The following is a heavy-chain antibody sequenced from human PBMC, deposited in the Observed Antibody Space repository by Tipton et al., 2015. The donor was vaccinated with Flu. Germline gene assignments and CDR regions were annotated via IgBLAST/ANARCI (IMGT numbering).Heavy chain of an antibody. D-gene: IGHD3-9*01. Sequence: LRLSCTVSGGSISSYYWSWIRQPPGKRLEWIGYIYYSGSTNYNPSLKSRVTISVDTSKNQFSLKLSSVTAADTAVYYCARDRKEILTGSPRYYYGMDVWGQGTTVTVSS. CDR3: ARDRKEILTGSPRYYYGMDV. CDR2: IYYSGST. V-gene: IGHV4-59*01. CDR1: GGSISSYY. J-gene: IGHJ6*02.